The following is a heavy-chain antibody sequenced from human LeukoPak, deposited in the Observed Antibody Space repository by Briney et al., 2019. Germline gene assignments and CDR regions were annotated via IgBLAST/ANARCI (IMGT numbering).Heavy chain of an antibody. CDR3: ARDEAYGSGSYYPGGY. D-gene: IGHD3-10*01. J-gene: IGHJ4*02. Sequence: PGRSLRLSCAASGFTFSSYGMHWVRQAPGKGLEWVAVIWFDGSNKYYADSVKGRFTISRDNSKSTLYLQMNSLRAEDSAVYFCARDEAYGSGSYYPGGYWGQGTLVTVSS. V-gene: IGHV3-33*01. CDR1: GFTFSSYG. CDR2: IWFDGSNK.